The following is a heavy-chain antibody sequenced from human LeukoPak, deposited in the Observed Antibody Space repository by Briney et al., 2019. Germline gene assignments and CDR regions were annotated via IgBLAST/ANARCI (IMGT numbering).Heavy chain of an antibody. CDR1: GFTVTGNY. D-gene: IGHD1-26*01. V-gene: IGHV3-53*01. CDR2: IYSGGST. Sequence: PGGSLRLSCAASGFTVTGNYMSWVRQAPGKGLEWVSVIYSGGSTFYADSVKGQFTISRDNSKNTLFLQMHSLRAEDTAVYYCARGAIFVGGVGAQDYWGQGTLVTVSS. J-gene: IGHJ4*02. CDR3: ARGAIFVGGVGAQDY.